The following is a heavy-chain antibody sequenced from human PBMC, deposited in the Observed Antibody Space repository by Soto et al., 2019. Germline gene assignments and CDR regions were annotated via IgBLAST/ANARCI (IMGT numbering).Heavy chain of an antibody. Sequence: QVQLVQSGPEVKKPGSSVKVSCKASGGTFSSYAISWVRQAPGQGLEWMGGIVPIFGTPNYAQKFQGRVTITADESTSTAYMELSGLRSEDTALYYCARANVGAXFGHYYYGMDVWGQGTTVTVSS. V-gene: IGHV1-69*12. CDR1: GGTFSSYA. D-gene: IGHD3-10*01. CDR2: IVPIFGTP. J-gene: IGHJ6*02. CDR3: ARANVGAXFGHYYYGMDV.